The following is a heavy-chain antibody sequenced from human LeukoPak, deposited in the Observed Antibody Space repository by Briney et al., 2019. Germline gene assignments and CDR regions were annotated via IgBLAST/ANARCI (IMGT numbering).Heavy chain of an antibody. CDR3: ASDWDYYYDSSGYLDS. D-gene: IGHD3-22*01. V-gene: IGHV1-2*06. Sequence: ASVKVSCKASGYTFTGYYMHWVRQAPGQGLEWMGRINPNSGGTNYAQKFQGRVTMTRDTSISTAYMELSRLRSDDTAVYYCASDWDYYYDSSGYLDSWGQGTLVTVSS. J-gene: IGHJ4*02. CDR2: INPNSGGT. CDR1: GYTFTGYY.